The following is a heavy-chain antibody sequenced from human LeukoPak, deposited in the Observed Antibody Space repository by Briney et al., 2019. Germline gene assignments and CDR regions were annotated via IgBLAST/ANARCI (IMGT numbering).Heavy chain of an antibody. Sequence: SETLSLTCCVSAGSISSYHWNWIRQPPGKGLEWIGHIYNSGSTNYNPSLKSRVTISVDTSKNQFSLKLSSVTAADTAVYYCARNRDRYYDFWSGYLPYGMDVWGQGTTVTVSS. CDR1: AGSISSYH. CDR2: IYNSGST. V-gene: IGHV4-59*12. D-gene: IGHD3-3*01. CDR3: ARNRDRYYDFWSGYLPYGMDV. J-gene: IGHJ6*02.